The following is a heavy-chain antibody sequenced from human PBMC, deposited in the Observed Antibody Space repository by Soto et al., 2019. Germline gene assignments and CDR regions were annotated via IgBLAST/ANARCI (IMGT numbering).Heavy chain of an antibody. D-gene: IGHD4-17*01. V-gene: IGHV3-33*01. CDR1: GFTFSNYG. CDR3: QRATPRYGEVLRN. J-gene: IGHJ1*01. Sequence: PGGSLRLSCAASGFTFSNYGMHWVRQAPGKGLEWVAVIWYDGSNKYYADSVKGRFTISRDNSKNTLYLQMNSLRAEDTAVYYCQRATPRYGEVLRNWGQGTLVTVSS. CDR2: IWYDGSNK.